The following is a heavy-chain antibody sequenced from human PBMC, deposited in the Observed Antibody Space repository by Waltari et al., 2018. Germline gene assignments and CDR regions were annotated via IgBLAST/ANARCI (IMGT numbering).Heavy chain of an antibody. CDR2: IGTADDT. J-gene: IGHJ4*01. V-gene: IGHV3-13*01. D-gene: IGHD4-17*01. CDR1: GFALSSYD. Sequence: EVQLVESGGGLVQPGGSLRLSCAAYGFALSSYDMHWVRQATGKGLEWVSSIGTADDTYHSGSVKGRFTISRENAKNSLHLQMNALRAEDTAVYYCARGGTVTDFDYWGHGTLVIVSS. CDR3: ARGGTVTDFDY.